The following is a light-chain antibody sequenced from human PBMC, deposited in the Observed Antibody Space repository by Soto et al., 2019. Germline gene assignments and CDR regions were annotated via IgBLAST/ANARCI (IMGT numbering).Light chain of an antibody. Sequence: VWIHSPGTRSLSLGERATLSSRAIPSVSCRYLAWCQQKPVQAPWLLIYGASTRDTGVPARFSGSGSGTEFTLTISSLQPEDFAIYYCQNVTTWRSYPFGQVT. CDR2: GAS. V-gene: IGKV3-20*01. CDR3: QNVTTWRSYP. J-gene: IGKJ2*01. CDR1: PSVSCRY.